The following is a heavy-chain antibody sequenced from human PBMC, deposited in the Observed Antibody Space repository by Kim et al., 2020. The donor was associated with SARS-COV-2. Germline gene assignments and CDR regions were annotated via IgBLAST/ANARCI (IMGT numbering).Heavy chain of an antibody. CDR3: ARVLRNRAGNQWLVPPNWFDP. J-gene: IGHJ5*02. CDR2: ISSSSSYT. V-gene: IGHV3-11*05. Sequence: GGSLRLSCAASGFTFSDYYMSWIRQAPGKGLEWVSYISSSSSYTNYADSVKGRFTISRDNAKNSLYLQMNSLRAEDTAVYYCARVLRNRAGNQWLVPPNWFDPWGQGTLVTVSS. CDR1: GFTFSDYY. D-gene: IGHD6-19*01.